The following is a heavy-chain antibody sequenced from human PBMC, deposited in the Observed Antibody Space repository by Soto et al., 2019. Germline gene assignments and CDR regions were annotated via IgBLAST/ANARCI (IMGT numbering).Heavy chain of an antibody. D-gene: IGHD2-8*02. CDR3: ARGMTPPGAPAWYYFDS. CDR1: GASITGSFF. Sequence: SETLSLTCTVSGASITGSFFWSWIRQPAGXGLEWIGRFSLSGTTNYNPSLRSRVTMSADVSKNQFSLRLTSVTAADTALYYCARGMTPPGAPAWYYFDSWGQGTLVTVSS. CDR2: FSLSGTT. V-gene: IGHV4-4*07. J-gene: IGHJ4*02.